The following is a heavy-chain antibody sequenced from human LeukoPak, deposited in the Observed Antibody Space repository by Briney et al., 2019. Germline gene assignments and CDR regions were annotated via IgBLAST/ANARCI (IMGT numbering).Heavy chain of an antibody. Sequence: VASVTVSCKASGYTFTSYDINWVRQATGQGLEWMGWMNPNSGNTGYAQKFQGRVTVTKNTSITTAYMELISLRSEDTAVYYCARGLIWTTDSYYYMDVWGKGTTVTVSS. J-gene: IGHJ6*03. V-gene: IGHV1-8*01. CDR2: MNPNSGNT. CDR1: GYTFTSYD. D-gene: IGHD3/OR15-3a*01. CDR3: ARGLIWTTDSYYYMDV.